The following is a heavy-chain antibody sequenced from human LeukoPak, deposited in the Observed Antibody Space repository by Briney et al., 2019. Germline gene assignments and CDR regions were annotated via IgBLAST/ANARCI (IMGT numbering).Heavy chain of an antibody. D-gene: IGHD2-15*01. CDR3: TTAPRGYCSGGSCSYAFDI. V-gene: IGHV3-15*01. CDR2: IKSKSDGGTT. Sequence: PGGSLRLSCAAPGFTFSTYWMSWVRQAPGKGLEWVGRIKSKSDGGTTDYAAPVKGRFTISRDDSKNTLYLQMNSLKTEDTAVYYCTTAPRGYCSGGSCSYAFDIWGQGTMVTVSS. J-gene: IGHJ3*02. CDR1: GFTFSTYW.